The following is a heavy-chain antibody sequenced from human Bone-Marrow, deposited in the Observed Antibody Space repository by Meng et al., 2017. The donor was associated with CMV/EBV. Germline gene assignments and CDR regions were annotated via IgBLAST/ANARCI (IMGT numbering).Heavy chain of an antibody. J-gene: IGHJ3*02. D-gene: IGHD2-2*01. V-gene: IGHV5-51*01. Sequence: GESLKIYCKGSGYSFTSYWIGWVRQMPGKGLEWMGIIYPGDSDTRYSPSFQGQVTISADKSITTAYLQWSSLKASDTAMYYCARQRCCSSNSCASAFDIWGQGTMVTVSS. CDR1: GYSFTSYW. CDR3: ARQRCCSSNSCASAFDI. CDR2: IYPGDSDT.